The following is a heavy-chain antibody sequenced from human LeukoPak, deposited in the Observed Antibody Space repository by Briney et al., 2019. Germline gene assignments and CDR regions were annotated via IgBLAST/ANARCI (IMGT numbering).Heavy chain of an antibody. CDR2: INPNSGGT. D-gene: IGHD3-10*01. J-gene: IGHJ5*02. CDR1: GYTFTGYY. Sequence: ASVKVSCKASGYTFTGYYMHWVRQAPGQGLEWMGWINPNSGGTNYAQKFQGRVTMTRDTSISTAYMELSRLRSDDTAVYYCARVAGSGSGSRVWFDPWGQGTLVTVSS. CDR3: ARVAGSGSGSRVWFDP. V-gene: IGHV1-2*02.